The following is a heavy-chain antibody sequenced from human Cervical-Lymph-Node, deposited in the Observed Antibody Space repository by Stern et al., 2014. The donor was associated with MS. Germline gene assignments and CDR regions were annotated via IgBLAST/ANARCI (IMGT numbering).Heavy chain of an antibody. J-gene: IGHJ4*01. CDR3: ARGSGTAYDLRGDY. CDR2: INPNSGGT. CDR1: GYIFTDYY. D-gene: IGHD3-3*01. V-gene: IGHV1-2*02. Sequence: VQLVESGAEARAPGASMKVSCKASGYIFTDYYLHWVRQAPGQGLEWLGWINPNSGGTNYAQNFQGRVTMTRDTSISTAYMELRWLGSADTAVYYCARGSGTAYDLRGDYWGQGTRVTVSS.